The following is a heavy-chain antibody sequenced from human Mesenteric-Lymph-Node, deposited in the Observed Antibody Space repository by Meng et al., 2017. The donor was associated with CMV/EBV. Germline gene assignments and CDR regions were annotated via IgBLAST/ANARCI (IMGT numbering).Heavy chain of an antibody. CDR2: IYPVDSDT. J-gene: IGHJ6*02. V-gene: IGHV5-51*01. CDR1: GYSFTSYW. CDR3: ARQSVPLAPAGAWYGMDV. Sequence: KVSCKGSGYSFTSYWIDWVRQMPGKGLEWMGIIYPVDSDTRYSPSFQGQVTISADKSISTAYLQWSSLKASDTAMYYCARQSVPLAPAGAWYGMDVWGQGTTVTVSS. D-gene: IGHD6-13*01.